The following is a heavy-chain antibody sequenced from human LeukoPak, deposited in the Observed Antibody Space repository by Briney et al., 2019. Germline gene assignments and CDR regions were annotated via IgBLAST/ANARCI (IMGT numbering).Heavy chain of an antibody. Sequence: GGSLRLSCAASGFTFSSYSMNWVRQAPGKGLEWVSYISSSSSTIYYADSVKGRFTISRDNAKNSLYLQMNSLRAEDTAVYYCAKVRVATINDAFDIWGQGTMVTVSS. CDR3: AKVRVATINDAFDI. CDR1: GFTFSSYS. J-gene: IGHJ3*02. V-gene: IGHV3-48*04. D-gene: IGHD5-12*01. CDR2: ISSSSSTI.